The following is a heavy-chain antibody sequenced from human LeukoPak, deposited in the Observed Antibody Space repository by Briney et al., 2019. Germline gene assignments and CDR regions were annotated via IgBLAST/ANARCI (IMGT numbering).Heavy chain of an antibody. CDR1: GFTFSSYA. CDR3: AKLFYGSWMYHFDC. Sequence: GGSLRLSCATSGFTFSSYAMSWVRQAPGKGLAWVSTIIDSGGGTYYADSVKGRFTISRDNSKNTLYLQMGSLRADDTAVYYCAKLFYGSWMYHFDCWGQGTLVTVSS. V-gene: IGHV3-23*01. J-gene: IGHJ4*02. D-gene: IGHD3-10*01. CDR2: IIDSGGGT.